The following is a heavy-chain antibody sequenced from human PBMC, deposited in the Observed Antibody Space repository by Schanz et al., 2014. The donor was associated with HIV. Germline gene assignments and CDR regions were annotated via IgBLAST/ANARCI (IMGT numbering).Heavy chain of an antibody. D-gene: IGHD6-19*01. Sequence: QVHLVQSGAEVKKPGSSVKVSCKASGGTFSSFAISWVRQAPGQGLEWMGAIIPVFGTRNYAQRFQGRLTITADESTSTAYMELSSLRSEDTAVYYCARLRALAGHEAFDIWGQGTMVTVSS. CDR2: IIPVFGTR. V-gene: IGHV1-69*01. CDR3: ARLRALAGHEAFDI. CDR1: GGTFSSFA. J-gene: IGHJ3*02.